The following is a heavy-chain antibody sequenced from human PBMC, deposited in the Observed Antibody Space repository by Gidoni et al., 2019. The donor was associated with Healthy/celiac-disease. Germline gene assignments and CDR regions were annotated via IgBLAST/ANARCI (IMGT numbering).Heavy chain of an antibody. CDR2: IKSKTDGGTT. D-gene: IGHD4-17*01. V-gene: IGHV3-15*01. CDR3: TTFLYGDFGDH. Sequence: EVQLVESGGGLVKPGGSLRLPGAASGFTFSNAWMSWVRQAPGKGLECVCRIKSKTDGGTTDYASPVKGRFTISRDDSKNTLYLQMNSLKTEDTAVYYCTTFLYGDFGDHWGQGTLVTVSS. J-gene: IGHJ4*02. CDR1: GFTFSNAW.